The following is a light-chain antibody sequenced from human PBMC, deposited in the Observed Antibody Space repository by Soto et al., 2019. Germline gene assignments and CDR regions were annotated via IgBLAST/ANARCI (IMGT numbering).Light chain of an antibody. J-gene: IGLJ2*01. Sequence: QSVLTQPPSVSGAPGQRVTISCTGSRSNIGAGFDVHWYQHLPGTAPRLLIYANNNRPSGVPDRFSGSMSGSSASLAITGLRPEDEADDYCHSYDSSLSGVVFGGGTKLTVL. CDR1: RSNIGAGFD. CDR2: ANN. CDR3: HSYDSSLSGVV. V-gene: IGLV1-40*01.